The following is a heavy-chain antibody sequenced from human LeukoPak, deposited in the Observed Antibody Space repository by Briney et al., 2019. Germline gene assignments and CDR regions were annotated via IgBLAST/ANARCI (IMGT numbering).Heavy chain of an antibody. CDR1: GGSISSSSYY. D-gene: IGHD2-2*01. Sequence: SETLSLTCTVSGGSISSSSYYWGWIRQPPGEGLEWIGSLSYTGSTYYNPSLKSRLTISADTSKNQFSLKLSSVTAADSAVYYCARHLGYCSSTSCYFAYWGQGTLVTVSS. J-gene: IGHJ4*02. CDR2: LSYTGST. V-gene: IGHV4-39*01. CDR3: ARHLGYCSSTSCYFAY.